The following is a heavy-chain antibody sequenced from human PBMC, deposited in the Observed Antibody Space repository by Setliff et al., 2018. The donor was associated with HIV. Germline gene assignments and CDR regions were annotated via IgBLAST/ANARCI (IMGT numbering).Heavy chain of an antibody. Sequence: ASVKVSCKSSGYSFTNHYMHWVRQAPGQGLERMGVINPTGGSTRNTQKFRGRVAMTRDTSISTAYMELSRLRSDDTAIYYCVRLYEVAGNLRYLDYWGQGTLVTVSS. D-gene: IGHD6-19*01. V-gene: IGHV1-46*01. CDR1: GYSFTNHY. J-gene: IGHJ4*02. CDR3: VRLYEVAGNLRYLDY. CDR2: INPTGGST.